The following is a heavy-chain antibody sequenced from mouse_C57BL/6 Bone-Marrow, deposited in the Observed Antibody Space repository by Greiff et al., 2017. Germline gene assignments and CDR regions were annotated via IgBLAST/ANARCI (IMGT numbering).Heavy chain of an antibody. V-gene: IGHV5-17*01. CDR3: ARGEGCYWDYGG. D-gene: IGHD2-4*01. CDR1: GFTFSDYG. CDR2: ISPGSGTI. J-gene: IGHJ1*03. Sequence: EVQLQQSGAGLVKPGASLKLSCAASGFTFSDYGMHWVRQAPEQGLEWVAYISPGSGTIYYADKVKGRFTISRDKAKNTLFLQMTRLTSEDTAVYYCARGEGCYWDYGGWGTGTTVTVS.